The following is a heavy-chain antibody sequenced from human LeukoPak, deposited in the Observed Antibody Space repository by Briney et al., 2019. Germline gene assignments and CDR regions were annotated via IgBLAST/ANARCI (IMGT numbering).Heavy chain of an antibody. Sequence: GGSLRLSCAASGFTFSNDWMHWVRQAPGKGLVWVATIKRDGSDRNYADSVKGRFTISRDNAANTVHLQMNTVRAGDTSIYYXXXXXXXXXXGWGQGTLVTVSS. V-gene: IGHV3-74*01. CDR1: GFTFSNDW. CDR3: XXXXXXXXXG. J-gene: IGHJ4*02. CDR2: IKRDGSDR.